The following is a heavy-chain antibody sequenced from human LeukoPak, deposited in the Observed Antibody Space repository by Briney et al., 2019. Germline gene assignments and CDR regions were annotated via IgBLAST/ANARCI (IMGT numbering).Heavy chain of an antibody. J-gene: IGHJ4*02. Sequence: PGGSLRPSCAASGFTFSMFAMNWVRQAPGKGLEWVSSITAISVSIYHGDSVKGRFTISRDNAKNLVYLQMNSLRAEDTGVYYCVRAVIRGRKLRSDYWGQGTLVTVSS. CDR2: ITAISVSI. V-gene: IGHV3-21*06. CDR3: VRAVIRGRKLRSDY. CDR1: GFTFSMFA. D-gene: IGHD2-21*01.